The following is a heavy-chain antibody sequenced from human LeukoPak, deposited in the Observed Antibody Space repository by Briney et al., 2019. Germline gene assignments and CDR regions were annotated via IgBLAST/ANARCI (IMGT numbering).Heavy chain of an antibody. Sequence: SLRLARYLSAFTSSIYWMASVRHAPGKGMGWVVNIKGDESARHQAESVKGRFTSSRDNAKKSVYLQMSSLRGEDTAVYYCARDVGGSIDYWGQGTLVTVSS. V-gene: IGHV3-7*01. CDR3: ARDVGGSIDY. CDR1: AFTSSIYW. J-gene: IGHJ4*02. D-gene: IGHD1-26*01. CDR2: IKGDESAR.